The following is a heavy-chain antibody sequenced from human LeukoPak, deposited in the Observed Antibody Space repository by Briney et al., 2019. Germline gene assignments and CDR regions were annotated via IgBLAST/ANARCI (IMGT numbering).Heavy chain of an antibody. CDR3: ARERGDKIPGIAVAGANWFDP. CDR2: TYYRSKWYN. Sequence: SQTLSLTCAISGDSVSSNSAAWNWIRQSPSRGLEWLGRTYYRSKWYNDYAVSVKSRITINPDTSKNQFSLQLNSVTPEDMAVYYCARERGDKIPGIAVAGANWFDPWGQGTLVTVSS. V-gene: IGHV6-1*01. J-gene: IGHJ5*02. D-gene: IGHD6-19*01. CDR1: GDSVSSNSAA.